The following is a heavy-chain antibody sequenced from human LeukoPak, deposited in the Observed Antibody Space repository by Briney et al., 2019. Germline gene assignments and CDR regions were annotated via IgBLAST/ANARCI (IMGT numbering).Heavy chain of an antibody. Sequence: ASVKVSCKTSGYRFTNYGVNWVRQAPGQGLEWMGWTSAYNGDTKYGQKFQGRLTMTTDTSTSTAYMGVRSLRSEDTAVYYCARDLLQWQTNNWLAPWGQGTLVTV. D-gene: IGHD6-19*01. CDR3: ARDLLQWQTNNWLAP. CDR1: GYRFTNYG. CDR2: TSAYNGDT. J-gene: IGHJ5*02. V-gene: IGHV1-18*01.